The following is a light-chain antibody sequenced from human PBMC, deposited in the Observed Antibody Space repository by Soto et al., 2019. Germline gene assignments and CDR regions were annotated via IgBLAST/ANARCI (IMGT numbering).Light chain of an antibody. CDR2: DAS. CDR3: QQSRDWPLT. CDR1: QSVSCN. J-gene: IGKJ4*01. V-gene: IGKV3-11*01. Sequence: EIVLTQSPATLSLSPGERATLSCRASQSVSCNLAWYQQKPGQAPRLLIYDASNRATGIPVRFSGSGSGTDFTLTISSLEPEDFAVYYCQQSRDWPLTFGGGTKVDIK.